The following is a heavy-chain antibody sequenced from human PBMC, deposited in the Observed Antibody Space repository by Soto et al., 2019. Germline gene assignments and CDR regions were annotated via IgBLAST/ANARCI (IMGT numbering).Heavy chain of an antibody. CDR2: VSPNGQGI. CDR3: AKDRDYPRDYFHY. V-gene: IGHV3-23*01. Sequence: VGSLRLSCAASGFTLGRYGMSWVRQAPGKGLEWVSAVSPNGQGIYYADSVRGRFTISRDFSKNTVFLHMDSLRAEDTAVYYCAKDRDYPRDYFHYWGQGTRVTVSS. CDR1: GFTLGRYG. J-gene: IGHJ4*02. D-gene: IGHD3-10*01.